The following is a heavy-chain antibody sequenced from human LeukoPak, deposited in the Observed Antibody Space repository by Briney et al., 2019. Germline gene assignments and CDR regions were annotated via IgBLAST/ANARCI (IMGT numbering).Heavy chain of an antibody. Sequence: GGSLRRSCAASGFTFSSYAMSWVRQAPGKGLEWVSAISGSGGSTYYADSVKGRFTISRDNSKNTLYLQMNSLRAEDTAVYYCAIPRSRIRTMIVVVITTFHYWGQGTLVTVSS. D-gene: IGHD3-22*01. CDR3: AIPRSRIRTMIVVVITTFHY. CDR2: ISGSGGST. V-gene: IGHV3-23*01. J-gene: IGHJ4*02. CDR1: GFTFSSYA.